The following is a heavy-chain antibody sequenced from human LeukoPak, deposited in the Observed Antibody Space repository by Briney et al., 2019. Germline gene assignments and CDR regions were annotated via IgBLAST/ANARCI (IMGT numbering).Heavy chain of an antibody. J-gene: IGHJ4*02. Sequence: GGSLRLSCAASGFTFSRYWMTWVRQAPGKGLEWVANIKQDGSGKYYVDSVKGRFTISRDNAKNSLYLQMNSLRAGDTAVYYCARDHGSWYYFDFWGQGTLVTVSS. D-gene: IGHD6-13*01. V-gene: IGHV3-7*01. CDR2: IKQDGSGK. CDR1: GFTFSRYW. CDR3: ARDHGSWYYFDF.